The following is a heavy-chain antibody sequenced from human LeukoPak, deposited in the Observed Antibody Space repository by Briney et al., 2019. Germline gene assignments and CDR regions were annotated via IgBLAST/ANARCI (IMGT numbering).Heavy chain of an antibody. V-gene: IGHV4-59*08. D-gene: IGHD5-12*01. Sequence: PSETLSLTCTVSGDYTSDYYRSWIRQPPGKGLEWIGYIYYRGGTNYNPSLEWRVTISGDTSRNEFSLKLTSVTAADTAVYYCARGRLIVAPGVYYFEYWGQGTLVTVSS. CDR2: IYYRGGT. CDR1: GDYTSDYY. CDR3: ARGRLIVAPGVYYFEY. J-gene: IGHJ4*02.